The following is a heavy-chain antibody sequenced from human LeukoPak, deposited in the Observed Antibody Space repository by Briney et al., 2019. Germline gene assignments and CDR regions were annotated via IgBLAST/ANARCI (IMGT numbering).Heavy chain of an antibody. D-gene: IGHD1-26*01. V-gene: IGHV1-18*01. Sequence: GASVNVSCKASGYTFTTYVISWVRQAPGQGLEWMGWISAYNGHTNYAQKLQGRVTMTTDTSTTTAYMELRSLRSDDTTVYYCATGGRWELPRPYAFDFWGQGTMVTVSS. J-gene: IGHJ3*01. CDR3: ATGGRWELPRPYAFDF. CDR1: GYTFTTYV. CDR2: ISAYNGHT.